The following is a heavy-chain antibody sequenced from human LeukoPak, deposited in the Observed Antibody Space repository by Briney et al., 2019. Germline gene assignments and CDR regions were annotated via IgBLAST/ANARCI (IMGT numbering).Heavy chain of an antibody. CDR3: ARGWGIPAPISWFDP. CDR1: GGSFSSNI. Sequence: ASVKVSCKASGGSFSSNIIGWVRQAPGQGLEWMGGIVPIFGKTKYAHKFQGRVTITTDESSSTAYMELSSLRSDDTAIYYCARGWGIPAPISWFDPWGQGTLVTVSS. V-gene: IGHV1-69*05. D-gene: IGHD2-2*01. CDR2: IVPIFGKT. J-gene: IGHJ5*02.